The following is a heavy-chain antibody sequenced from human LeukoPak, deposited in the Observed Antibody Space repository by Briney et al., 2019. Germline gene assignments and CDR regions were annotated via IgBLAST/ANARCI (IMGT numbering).Heavy chain of an antibody. V-gene: IGHV1-69*05. CDR1: GGTFSSYA. Sequence: GASVKVSCKASGGTFSSYAISWVRQAPGQGLEWMGGIIPIFGTANYAQKFQGRVTMTTDTSTSTAYMELRSLRSDDTAVYYCARDIMGSSSWHRAVLIFDYWGQGTLVTVSS. J-gene: IGHJ4*02. D-gene: IGHD6-13*01. CDR3: ARDIMGSSSWHRAVLIFDY. CDR2: IIPIFGTA.